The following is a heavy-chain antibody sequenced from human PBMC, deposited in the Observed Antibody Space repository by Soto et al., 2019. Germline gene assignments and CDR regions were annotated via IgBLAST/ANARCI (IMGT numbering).Heavy chain of an antibody. V-gene: IGHV1-24*01. Sequence: ASVKVSCKVSGYTLTELSMHWVRQAPGKGLEWMGGFDPEDGETIYAQKFQGRVTMTEDTSTDTAYMELSSLRSEDTAVYYCATSSSYFRSVVCDFDCWCPGPMVYVSS. D-gene: IGHD2-2*01. CDR1: GYTLTELS. J-gene: IGHJ4*03. CDR3: ATSSSYFRSVVCDFDC. CDR2: FDPEDGET.